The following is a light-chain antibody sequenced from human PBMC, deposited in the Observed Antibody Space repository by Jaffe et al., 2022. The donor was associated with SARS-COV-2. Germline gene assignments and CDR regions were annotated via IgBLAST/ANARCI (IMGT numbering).Light chain of an antibody. J-gene: IGKJ4*01. V-gene: IGKV3-20*01. CDR2: GAS. Sequence: EIVLTQSPGTLSLSPGERATLSCRASQSVSSSYLAWYQQKPGQAPRLLIYGASSRATGIPDRFSGSGSRADFTLTISRLEPEDFAVYYCQHYGDSLTFGGGTKVEIK. CDR3: QHYGDSLT. CDR1: QSVSSSY.